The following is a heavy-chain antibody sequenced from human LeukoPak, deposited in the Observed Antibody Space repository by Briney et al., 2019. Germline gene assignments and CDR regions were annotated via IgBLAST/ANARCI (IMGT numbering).Heavy chain of an antibody. D-gene: IGHD6-19*01. CDR2: IYPGDSDT. CDR1: GYIFTSYW. J-gene: IGHJ4*02. V-gene: IGHV5-51*01. Sequence: GESLNISWQGSGYIFTSYWIGWVRQMPGKGLGWIGIIYPGDSDTRYSPSFQGQVTISADKSISTAYLQWSSLKAADTAMYYCASSSGRPPYYFDYWGQGTLVTVSS. CDR3: ASSSGRPPYYFDY.